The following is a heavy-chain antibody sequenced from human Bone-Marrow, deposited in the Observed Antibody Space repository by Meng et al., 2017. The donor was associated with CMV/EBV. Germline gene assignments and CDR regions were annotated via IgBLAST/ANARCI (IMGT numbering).Heavy chain of an antibody. J-gene: IGHJ5*01. CDR2: ITWDGGST. D-gene: IGHD6-6*01. V-gene: IGHV3-43*01. Sequence: GESLKISCAASGFTFDDYTMHWVRQAPGKGLEWVSLITWDGGSTYYADSVKGRFTISRDNSKNTLYLQMNSLRAEDTAVYYCAKLEYSSSFHRNWFDSWGQGTRVTVSS. CDR3: AKLEYSSSFHRNWFDS. CDR1: GFTFDDYT.